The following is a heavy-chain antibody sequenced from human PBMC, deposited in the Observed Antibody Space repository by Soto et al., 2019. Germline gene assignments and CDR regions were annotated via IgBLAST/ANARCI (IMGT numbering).Heavy chain of an antibody. CDR3: ARDWEGSFVGYSYGYPYYFDY. CDR2: ISSSSSYI. J-gene: IGHJ4*02. CDR1: GFTFSSYS. Sequence: ESGGGLVKPGGSLRLSCAASGFTFSSYSMNWVRQAPGKGLEWVSSISSSSSYIYYADSVKGRFTISRDNAKNSLYLQMNSLRAEDTAVYYCARDWEGSFVGYSYGYPYYFDYWGQGTLVTVSS. D-gene: IGHD5-18*01. V-gene: IGHV3-21*01.